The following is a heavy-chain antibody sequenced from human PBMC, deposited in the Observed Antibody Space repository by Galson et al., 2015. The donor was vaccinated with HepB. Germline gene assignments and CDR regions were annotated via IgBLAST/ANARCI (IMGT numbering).Heavy chain of an antibody. CDR1: GFTFHNHG. CDR3: ARDRSYGAFDI. J-gene: IGHJ3*02. CDR2: INWNGGST. Sequence: SLRLSCAASGFTFHNHGMNWVRQAPGKGLEWVSGINWNGGSTGYADSVKGRFTISRDNAKNSLYLQVNSLRAEDTALYLCARDRSYGAFDIWGQGTMVTVSS. V-gene: IGHV3-20*01. D-gene: IGHD5-18*01.